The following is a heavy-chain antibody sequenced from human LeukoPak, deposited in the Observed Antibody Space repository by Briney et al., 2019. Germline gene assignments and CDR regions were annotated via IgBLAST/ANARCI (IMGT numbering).Heavy chain of an antibody. J-gene: IGHJ4*02. CDR2: IYYSGST. Sequence: PSETLSLTCAVSNFSISSSSYYWGWIRQPPGKGLEWIGSIYYSGSTYYNPSLKSRVTISVDTSKNQFSLKLSSVTAADTAVYYCARRGWDADYWGQGTLVTVSS. V-gene: IGHV4-39*01. CDR3: ARRGWDADY. D-gene: IGHD1-26*01. CDR1: NFSISSSSYY.